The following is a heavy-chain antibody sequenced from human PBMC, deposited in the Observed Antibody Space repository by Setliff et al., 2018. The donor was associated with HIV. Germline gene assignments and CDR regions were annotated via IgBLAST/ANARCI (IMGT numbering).Heavy chain of an antibody. V-gene: IGHV4-59*11. CDR3: ARGGKRAFDI. CDR1: GDSINSHF. Sequence: NPSETLSLTCTVSGDSINSHFWTWIRQSPRKGLEWIGYISSTGAAWYNPSLKSRVTMSIDTSKIHFSLTLSSVSGADTALYFCARGGKRAFDIWGQGAMVTV. CDR2: ISSTGAA. J-gene: IGHJ3*02.